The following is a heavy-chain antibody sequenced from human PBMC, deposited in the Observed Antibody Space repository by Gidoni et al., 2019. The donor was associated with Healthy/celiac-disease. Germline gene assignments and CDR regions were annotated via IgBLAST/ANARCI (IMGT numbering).Heavy chain of an antibody. CDR2: ST. D-gene: IGHD6-13*01. CDR3: ARGRGAAADTPSGFDY. Sequence: STNYNPSLKSRVTISVDTSKNQFSLKLSSVTAADTAVYYCARGRGAAADTPSGFDYWGQGTLVTVSS. J-gene: IGHJ4*02. V-gene: IGHV4-34*01.